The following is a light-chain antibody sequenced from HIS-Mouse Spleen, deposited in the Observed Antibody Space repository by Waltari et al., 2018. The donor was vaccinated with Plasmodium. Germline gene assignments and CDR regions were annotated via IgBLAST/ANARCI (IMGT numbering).Light chain of an antibody. CDR2: GAS. V-gene: IGKV3-15*01. Sequence: EIVMTQSPATLSVSSGERATLSCRASQSVTSNLAWYQQKPGQAPRPLIYGASTRATGIPARVSGSGSGTEFTLTISSLQSEDFAVYYCQQYNNWPPYTFGQGTKLEIK. J-gene: IGKJ2*01. CDR1: QSVTSN. CDR3: QQYNNWPPYT.